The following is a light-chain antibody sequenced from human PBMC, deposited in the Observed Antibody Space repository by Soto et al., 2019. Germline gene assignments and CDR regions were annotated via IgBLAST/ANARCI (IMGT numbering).Light chain of an antibody. CDR2: STS. CDR1: QSISIH. Sequence: EIVMTKSPVTLSVFPGERATLSCRTSQSISIHLAWYQQRPGQAPRLLIYSTSTRSTGVPASFRGNGSETDCTRTIRSLQSEDFARYFCQQYDGWPLTFGQGTKVDIK. CDR3: QQYDGWPLT. V-gene: IGKV3-15*01. J-gene: IGKJ1*01.